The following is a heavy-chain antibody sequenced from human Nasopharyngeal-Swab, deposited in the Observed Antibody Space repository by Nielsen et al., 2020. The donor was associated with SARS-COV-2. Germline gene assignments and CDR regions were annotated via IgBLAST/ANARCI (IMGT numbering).Heavy chain of an antibody. CDR3: ARGGWLRRDYYYVYYYMDV. V-gene: IGHV1-69*10. CDR1: GGTFSSYA. Sequence: SVKVSCKASGGTFSSYAVIWVRQAPGEGLEWMGGIIPVLPITRYAQKFRDRVTITADTSTSTAYMELSSLRSEDTATYYCARGGWLRRDYYYVYYYMDVWGKGTTVTVSS. D-gene: IGHD5-24*01. CDR2: IIPVLPIT. J-gene: IGHJ6*03.